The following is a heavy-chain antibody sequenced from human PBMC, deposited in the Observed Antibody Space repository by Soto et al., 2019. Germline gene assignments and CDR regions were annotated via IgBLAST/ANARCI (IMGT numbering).Heavy chain of an antibody. CDR3: ARDLEQLVPPYYYYGMDV. CDR1: GFTVSSNY. V-gene: IGHV3-53*01. CDR2: IYSGGST. D-gene: IGHD6-13*01. J-gene: IGHJ6*02. Sequence: GGSLRLSCAASGFTVSSNYMSWVRQAPGKGLEWVPVIYSGGSTYYADSVKGRFTISRDNSKNTLYLQMNSLRAEDTAVYYCARDLEQLVPPYYYYGMDVWGQGTTVTVS.